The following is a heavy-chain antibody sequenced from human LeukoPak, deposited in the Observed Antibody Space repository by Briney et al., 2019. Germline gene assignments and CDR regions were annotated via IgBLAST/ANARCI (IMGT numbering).Heavy chain of an antibody. CDR1: GYTFTGYY. J-gene: IGHJ4*02. Sequence: SVKVSCKASGYTFTGYYMHWVRQAPGQGLEWMGGIIPIFGTANYAQKFQGRVTITADKSTSTAYMELSSLRSEDTAVYYCARTNCSGGSCYVPFDYWGQGTLVTVSS. CDR2: IIPIFGTA. D-gene: IGHD2-15*01. V-gene: IGHV1-69*06. CDR3: ARTNCSGGSCYVPFDY.